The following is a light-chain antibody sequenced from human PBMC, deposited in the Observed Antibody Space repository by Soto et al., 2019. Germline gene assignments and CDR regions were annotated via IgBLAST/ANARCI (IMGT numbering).Light chain of an antibody. CDR2: DAS. CDR3: QQYNSYWT. V-gene: IGKV1-5*01. CDR1: QSISSW. J-gene: IGKJ1*01. Sequence: DIQMTQSPSTLSASVGDRVTITCRASQSISSWLAWYQQKPGKAPKLLIYDASSLESGVPSRFSGSGSGPEFTLTISSLQPDDFTTYYCQQYNSYWTFGQGTKGEIK.